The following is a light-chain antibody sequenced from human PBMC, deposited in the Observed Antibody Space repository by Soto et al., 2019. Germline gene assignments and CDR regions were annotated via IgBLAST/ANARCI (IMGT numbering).Light chain of an antibody. CDR3: QQYANSPIT. V-gene: IGKV3-20*01. CDR1: QSVGSDF. CDR2: GAS. J-gene: IGKJ5*01. Sequence: EIVLTQSPGTLSLSPGERATLSCRASQSVGSDFLAWHQQRPGQPPRILIFGASGRATGIPDRFFGSGSGTDFTLTINRLEPEDFAVYYCQQYANSPITFGQGTRLEIK.